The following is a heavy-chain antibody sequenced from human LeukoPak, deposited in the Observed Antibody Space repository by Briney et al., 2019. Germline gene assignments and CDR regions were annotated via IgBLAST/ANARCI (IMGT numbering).Heavy chain of an antibody. CDR1: GYTLTELS. Sequence: ASVKVSCKVSGYTLTELSMHWVRQAPGKGLEWMGGFEPEDGKTIYAQKFQGRVTMTEVTSTDTAYMELSSLRSEDTAVYYCATPDLHSRTYWAPDYWGQGTLVTVSS. CDR3: ATPDLHSRTYWAPDY. D-gene: IGHD1-26*01. CDR2: FEPEDGKT. V-gene: IGHV1-24*01. J-gene: IGHJ4*02.